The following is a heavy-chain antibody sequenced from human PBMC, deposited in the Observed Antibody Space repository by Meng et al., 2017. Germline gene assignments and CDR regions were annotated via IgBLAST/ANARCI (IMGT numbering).Heavy chain of an antibody. CDR2: IWYDGSKE. D-gene: IGHD6-13*01. CDR1: GFTFSSFG. Sequence: QVQLVESGGGVVQPGRSLRLSCAASGFTFSSFGMHWVRLAPGKVLEWVAAIWYDGSKEYYADSVKGRFTIFRDNSKNTLYLQMNSLRAEDTAVYYCARVMGSYSSDYWGPGTLVTVSS. J-gene: IGHJ4*02. V-gene: IGHV3-33*01. CDR3: ARVMGSYSSDY.